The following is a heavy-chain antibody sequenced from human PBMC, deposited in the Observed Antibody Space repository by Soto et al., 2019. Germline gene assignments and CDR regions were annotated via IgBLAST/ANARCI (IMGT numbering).Heavy chain of an antibody. CDR3: ARDGVNWGGKPYYYGMDV. Sequence: ASVKFSCKASGYTFTSYGISWVRQAPGQGLEWMGWISAYNGNTNYAQKLQGRVTMTTDTSTSTAYMELRSLRSDDTAVYYCARDGVNWGGKPYYYGMDVWGQGTTVTVSS. CDR2: ISAYNGNT. V-gene: IGHV1-18*01. D-gene: IGHD7-27*01. CDR1: GYTFTSYG. J-gene: IGHJ6*02.